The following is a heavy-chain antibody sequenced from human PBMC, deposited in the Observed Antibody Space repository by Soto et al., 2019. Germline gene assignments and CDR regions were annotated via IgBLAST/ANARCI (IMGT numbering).Heavy chain of an antibody. Sequence: PSETLSLTCAVYGGSFSGYYWSWIRQPPGKGLEWIGEINHSGSTNYNPSLKSRLTISVDTSKNQFSLKLSSVTAADTAVYYCASRRLGDSYGSLRGMDVWGQGTTVTVSS. CDR2: INHSGST. CDR1: GGSFSGYY. D-gene: IGHD5-18*01. J-gene: IGHJ6*02. CDR3: ASRRLGDSYGSLRGMDV. V-gene: IGHV4-34*01.